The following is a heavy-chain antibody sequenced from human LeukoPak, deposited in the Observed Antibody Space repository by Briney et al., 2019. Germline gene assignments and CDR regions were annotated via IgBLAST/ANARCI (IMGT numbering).Heavy chain of an antibody. CDR1: GYTLTELS. J-gene: IGHJ4*02. Sequence: ASVKVSCKVSGYTLTELSMHWVRQAPGKGLEWMGGFDPEDGETVYAQKFQGRVTMTEDTSTDTAYMELSSLRSEDTAVYCCATVPYYDSSGIDYWGQGTLVTVSS. D-gene: IGHD3-22*01. CDR2: FDPEDGET. V-gene: IGHV1-24*01. CDR3: ATVPYYDSSGIDY.